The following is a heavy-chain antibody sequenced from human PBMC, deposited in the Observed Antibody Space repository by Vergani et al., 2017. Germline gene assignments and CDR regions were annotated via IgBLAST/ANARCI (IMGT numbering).Heavy chain of an antibody. V-gene: IGHV3-30-3*01. D-gene: IGHD4-23*01. CDR1: GFTFSSYA. CDR3: ARDGRGSDDYGGINDAFDI. CDR2: ISYDGSNK. Sequence: QVQLVESGGGVVQPGRSLRLSCAASGFTFSSYAMHWVRQAPGKGLEWVAVISYDGSNKYYADSVKGRFTISRDNSKNTLYLQMNSLRDEDTAVYYCARDGRGSDDYGGINDAFDIWGQGTMVTVSS. J-gene: IGHJ3*02.